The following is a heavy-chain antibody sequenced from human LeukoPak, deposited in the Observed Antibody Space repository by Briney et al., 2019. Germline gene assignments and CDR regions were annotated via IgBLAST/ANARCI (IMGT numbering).Heavy chain of an antibody. J-gene: IGHJ4*02. D-gene: IGHD3-22*01. CDR3: AKDSGYYAPFDY. V-gene: IGHV1-3*01. CDR2: INAGNGNT. CDR1: GGTFSSYA. Sequence: ASVKVSCKASGGTFSSYAISWVRQAPGQRLEWMGWINAGNGNTKYSQKFQGRVTITRDTSASTAYMELSSLRSEDTAVYYCAKDSGYYAPFDYWGQGTLVTVSS.